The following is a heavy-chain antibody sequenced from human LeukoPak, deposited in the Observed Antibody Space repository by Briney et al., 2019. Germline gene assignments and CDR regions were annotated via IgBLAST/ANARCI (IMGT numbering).Heavy chain of an antibody. CDR1: GFTFSSYG. Sequence: GGSLRLSWAASGFTFSSYGMHWVRQAPGKGLEWVAVISYDGSNKYYADSVKGRFTISRDNSKNTLYLQMNSLRAEDTAVYYCAKDDEGYDTAMEYYFDYWGQGTLVTVSS. CDR2: ISYDGSNK. J-gene: IGHJ4*02. CDR3: AKDDEGYDTAMEYYFDY. D-gene: IGHD5-18*01. V-gene: IGHV3-30*18.